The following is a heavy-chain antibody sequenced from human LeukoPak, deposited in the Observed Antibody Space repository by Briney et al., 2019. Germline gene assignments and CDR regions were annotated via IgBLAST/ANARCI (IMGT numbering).Heavy chain of an antibody. D-gene: IGHD5-12*01. CDR2: IYTSGST. CDR1: GGSISSYY. Sequence: SETLSLTCTVSGGSISSYYWSWIRQPAGKGLEWIGRIYTSGSTNYNPSLKSRVTMSVDTSKNQFSLKLSSVTAADTAVYYCARDPSGYDYNWIDPWGQGTLVTVSS. CDR3: ARDPSGYDYNWIDP. V-gene: IGHV4-4*07. J-gene: IGHJ5*02.